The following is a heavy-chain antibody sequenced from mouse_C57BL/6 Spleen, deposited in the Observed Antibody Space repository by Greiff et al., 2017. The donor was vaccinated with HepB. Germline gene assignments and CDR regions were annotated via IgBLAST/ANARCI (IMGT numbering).Heavy chain of an antibody. CDR2: IDPETGGT. D-gene: IGHD2-2*01. J-gene: IGHJ3*01. Sequence: VKLQESGAELVRPGASVTLSCKASGYTFTDYEMHWVKQTPVHGLEWIGAIDPETGGTAYNQKFKGKAILTADKSSSTAYMELRSLTSEDSAVYYCTRRNLDGYGFAYWGQGTLVTVSA. CDR1: GYTFTDYE. V-gene: IGHV1-15*01. CDR3: TRRNLDGYGFAY.